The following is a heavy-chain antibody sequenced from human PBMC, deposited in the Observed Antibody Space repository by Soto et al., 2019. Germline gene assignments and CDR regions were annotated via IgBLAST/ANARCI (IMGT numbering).Heavy chain of an antibody. CDR2: IYYSGST. CDR3: ARPIVDYYDSRVSGGAFDI. CDR1: GGSISSGGYY. Sequence: QVQLQESGPGLVKPSQTLSLTCTVSGGSISSGGYYWSWIRQHPGKGLEWIGYIYYSGSTYYNPSLKSRVTRSVDTSKNQYSLKLSCVTAADTAVYYCARPIVDYYDSRVSGGAFDIWGQGTMVTVAS. D-gene: IGHD3-22*01. J-gene: IGHJ3*02. V-gene: IGHV4-31*03.